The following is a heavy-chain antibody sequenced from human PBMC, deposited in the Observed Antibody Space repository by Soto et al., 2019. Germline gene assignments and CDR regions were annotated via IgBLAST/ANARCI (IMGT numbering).Heavy chain of an antibody. J-gene: IGHJ6*02. Sequence: DVQLVESGGDWVQPGRSLRLSCRGSGFIFGDFAISWVRQAPGQGPELIGFIRSKVYGETPEYAASVYGRFIISRENSNSLAYLQLNSLKIEDTAVYYCSRDLPTSYGAAQVQAVWGPGTTVIGSS. CDR2: IRSKVYGETP. V-gene: IGHV3-49*04. CDR1: GFIFGDFA. CDR3: SRDLPTSYGAAQVQAV. D-gene: IGHD3-16*01.